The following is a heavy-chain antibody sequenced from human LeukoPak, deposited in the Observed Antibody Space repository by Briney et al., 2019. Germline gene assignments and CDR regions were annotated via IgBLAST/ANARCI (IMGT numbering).Heavy chain of an antibody. CDR2: MHYSGST. Sequence: SETLSLTCTVSGGSISSSSYYWGWIRQPPGKGLEWIVSMHYSGSTNYNPSLKSRVNISVDTSKNQFSLKLNSVTAADTAVYYCPRRGDGGRPSGTYSNWGQGTLVTVSS. D-gene: IGHD1-26*01. CDR3: PRRGDGGRPSGTYSN. J-gene: IGHJ4*02. V-gene: IGHV4-39*01. CDR1: GGSISSSSYY.